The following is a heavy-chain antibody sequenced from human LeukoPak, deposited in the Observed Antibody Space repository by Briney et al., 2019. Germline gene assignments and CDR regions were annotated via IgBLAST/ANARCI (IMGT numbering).Heavy chain of an antibody. V-gene: IGHV1-18*01. CDR3: ARSKSEGFDP. J-gene: IGHJ5*02. Sequence: ASVKVSCKASRYTFTNYGISWVRQAPGQGLEWMGWISGYNDNTKYAQKLQGRVTMTTDTSTSTAYMELRSLRSDDTAVYYCARSKSEGFDPWGQGTLVTVSS. CDR1: RYTFTNYG. CDR2: ISGYNDNT.